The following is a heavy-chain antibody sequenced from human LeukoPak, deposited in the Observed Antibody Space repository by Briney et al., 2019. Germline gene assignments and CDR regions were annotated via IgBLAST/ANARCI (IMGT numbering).Heavy chain of an antibody. V-gene: IGHV3-9*01. J-gene: IGHJ3*02. CDR2: ISWNSGST. CDR1: GFTFDDYA. D-gene: IGHD3-10*01. CDR3: AKGRNYYYGSGSYLDAFDI. Sequence: GRSLRLSCAASGFTFDDYAMHWVRQAPGKGLEWVSGISWNSGSTGYADSVKGRFTISRDNAKNSLYLQMNSLRAEDTALYYCAKGRNYYYGSGSYLDAFDIWGQGTMVTVSS.